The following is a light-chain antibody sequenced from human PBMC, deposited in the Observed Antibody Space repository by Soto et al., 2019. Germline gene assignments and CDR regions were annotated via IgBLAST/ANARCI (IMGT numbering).Light chain of an antibody. CDR1: SSDVGSYNL. CDR2: EGS. Sequence: QSALTQPASVSGSPGQSITISCTGTSSDVGSYNLVSWYQQHPGKAPKLMIYEGSKRPSGVSNRFSGSKSGNTASLTISGLQAEDEADYYCQSYDSSLSVYVFGTGTKVTVL. J-gene: IGLJ1*01. V-gene: IGLV2-14*02. CDR3: QSYDSSLSVYV.